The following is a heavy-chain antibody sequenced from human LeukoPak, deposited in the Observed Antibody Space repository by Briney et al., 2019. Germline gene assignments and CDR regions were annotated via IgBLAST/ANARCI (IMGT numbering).Heavy chain of an antibody. CDR2: INHSGST. CDR3: ARGRIAAAGN. V-gene: IGHV4-34*01. J-gene: IGHJ4*02. CDR1: GGSFSSYY. D-gene: IGHD6-13*01. Sequence: SETLSLTCAVYGGSFSSYYWSWIRQPPGKGLEWIGEINHSGSTNYNPSLKSRVTISVDTSKNQFSLKLSSVTAADTAVYYCARGRIAAAGNWGQGTLVTVSS.